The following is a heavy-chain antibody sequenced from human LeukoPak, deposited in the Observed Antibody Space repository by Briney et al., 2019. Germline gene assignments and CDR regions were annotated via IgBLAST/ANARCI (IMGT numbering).Heavy chain of an antibody. CDR3: ARVVATATPYYIDH. V-gene: IGHV1-69*04. CDR2: IVPSLGIT. D-gene: IGHD1-1*01. J-gene: IGHJ4*02. CDR1: GDTFYSYA. Sequence: GASVKVSCKASGDTFYSYAFSWVRQAPGQGLEWMGRIVPSLGITEYAQIFQDRVTVTADRATSTVYMELRSLRSEDTALYYCARVVATATPYYIDHWGQGTLVTVSS.